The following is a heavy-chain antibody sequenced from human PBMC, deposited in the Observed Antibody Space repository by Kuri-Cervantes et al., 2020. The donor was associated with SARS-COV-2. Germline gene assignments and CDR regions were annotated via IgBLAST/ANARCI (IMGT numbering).Heavy chain of an antibody. D-gene: IGHD5-12*01. V-gene: IGHV3-30*18. J-gene: IGHJ4*02. CDR2: ISYDGSNK. CDR3: AKDKGWLRQTAGLDY. CDR1: GFTFSSYG. Sequence: GGSLRLSCAASGFTFSSYGMHWVRQAPGKGLEWVAVISYDGSNKYYADSVKGRFTISRDNSKNTLYLQMNSLRAEDAAVYYCAKDKGWLRQTAGLDYWGQRTLVTVSS.